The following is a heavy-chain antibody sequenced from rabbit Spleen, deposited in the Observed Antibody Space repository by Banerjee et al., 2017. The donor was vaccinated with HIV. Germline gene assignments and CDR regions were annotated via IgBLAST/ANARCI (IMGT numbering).Heavy chain of an antibody. CDR3: ARDTGTSFSSYGMDL. D-gene: IGHD7-1*01. CDR2: IDTGSSGFT. V-gene: IGHV1S40*01. CDR1: GFDLSDYYY. J-gene: IGHJ6*01. Sequence: QSLEESGGDLVKPGASLTLTCTASGFDLSDYYYIYWVRQAPGKGLEWIACIDTGSSGFTYFATWAKGRFTCSKTSSTTVTLQMTRLTAADTATYFCARDTGTSFSSYGMDLWGQGTLVTVS.